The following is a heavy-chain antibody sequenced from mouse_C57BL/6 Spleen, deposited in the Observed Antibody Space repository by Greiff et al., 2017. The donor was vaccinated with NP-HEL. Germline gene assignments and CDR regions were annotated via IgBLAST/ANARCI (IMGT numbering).Heavy chain of an antibody. Sequence: VQLQQPGAELVKPGASVKMSCKASGYTFTSYWITWVKQRPGQCLESIGDIYPGSGMPNNNETFKRTATLPVDTSSSTAYMQLSSLTSEDSAVYYCARYYGSSYGFDYWGQGTTLTVSS. V-gene: IGHV1-55*01. CDR2: IYPGSGMP. CDR3: ARYYGSSYGFDY. J-gene: IGHJ2*01. D-gene: IGHD1-1*01. CDR1: GYTFTSYW.